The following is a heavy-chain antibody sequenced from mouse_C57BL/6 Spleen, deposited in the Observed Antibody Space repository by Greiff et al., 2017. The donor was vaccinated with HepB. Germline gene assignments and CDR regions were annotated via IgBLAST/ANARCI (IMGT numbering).Heavy chain of an antibody. CDR3: ARRDYSNYFDY. CDR1: GFTFSSYT. V-gene: IGHV5-9*01. D-gene: IGHD2-5*01. CDR2: ISGGGGNT. J-gene: IGHJ2*01. Sequence: EVKLMESGGGLVKPGGSLKLSCAASGFTFSSYTMSWVRQTPEKRLEWVATISGGGGNTYYPDSVKGRFTISRDNAKNTLYLQMSSLRSEDTALYYCARRDYSNYFDYWGQGTTLTVSS.